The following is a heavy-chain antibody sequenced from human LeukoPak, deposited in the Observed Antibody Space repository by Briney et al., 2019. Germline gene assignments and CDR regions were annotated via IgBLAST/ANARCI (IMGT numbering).Heavy chain of an antibody. Sequence: SETLSLTCTVSGGSISSHYWSWLRQPPGKGLEWIGYIFYSGSTNYNPSLKSRVTISVDTSKSQFSLKLSSVIAADTAVYYCARERWELLPIFDYWGQGTLVTVSS. V-gene: IGHV4-59*11. CDR2: IFYSGST. J-gene: IGHJ4*02. CDR3: ARERWELLPIFDY. D-gene: IGHD1-26*01. CDR1: GGSISSHY.